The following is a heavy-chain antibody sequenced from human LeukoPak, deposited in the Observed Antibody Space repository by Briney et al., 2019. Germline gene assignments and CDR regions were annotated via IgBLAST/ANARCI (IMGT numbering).Heavy chain of an antibody. D-gene: IGHD4-23*01. CDR1: GYTFTSYD. Sequence: GASVKVSCKASGYTFTSYDINWVRQATGQGLEWMGWMNPNSGNTGYAQKFQGRVTMTRNTSISTAYMELSSLRSEDTAVYYCARILSGVRWFSHYHYYYMDVWGKGTTVTVSS. V-gene: IGHV1-8*01. J-gene: IGHJ6*03. CDR3: ARILSGVRWFSHYHYYYMDV. CDR2: MNPNSGNT.